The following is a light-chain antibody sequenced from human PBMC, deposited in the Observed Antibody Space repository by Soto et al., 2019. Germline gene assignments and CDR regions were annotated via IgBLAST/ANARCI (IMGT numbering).Light chain of an antibody. CDR2: DAS. CDR3: KQYNSYPLT. V-gene: IGKV1-5*01. Sequence: DIQMTQSPSTLSASVGDRVTITCRASQSISSWLAWYQQKPGKAPKLLIYDASSLESGVTSRFSGSGSGTEFTLTISRLQPDDFATYYCKQYNSYPLTFGGGTKLDIK. CDR1: QSISSW. J-gene: IGKJ4*01.